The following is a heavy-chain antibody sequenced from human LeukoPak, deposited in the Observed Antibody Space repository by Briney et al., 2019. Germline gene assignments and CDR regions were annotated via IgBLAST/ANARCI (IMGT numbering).Heavy chain of an antibody. CDR1: GGSFSGYY. Sequence: SETLSLTCAVYGGSFSGYYWSCIRQPPGKGLEWIGEINHSGSSNYNPSLKSRVTIPVDTSKNQFSLKLSSVTAADMAVYYCARAPSRYDVLTGYYGGWFDSWGQGTLVTVSS. D-gene: IGHD3-9*01. CDR3: ARAPSRYDVLTGYYGGWFDS. J-gene: IGHJ5*01. V-gene: IGHV4-34*01. CDR2: INHSGSS.